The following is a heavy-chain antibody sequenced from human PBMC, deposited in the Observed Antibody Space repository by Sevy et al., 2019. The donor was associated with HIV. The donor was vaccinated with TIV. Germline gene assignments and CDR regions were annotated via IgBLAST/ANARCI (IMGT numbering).Heavy chain of an antibody. D-gene: IGHD3-22*01. J-gene: IGHJ4*02. V-gene: IGHV3-30*03. CDR3: VRETGGSGSAGLFGD. Sequence: GGSLRLSCAASGFTVTNYVIHWVRQAPGKGLEWVALISVDGTNKQYADSVKGRFTISRDDPKNTVYVEMTSLTVEDTALYYCVRETGGSGSAGLFGDWGQGTLVTVSS. CDR1: GFTVTNYV. CDR2: ISVDGTNK.